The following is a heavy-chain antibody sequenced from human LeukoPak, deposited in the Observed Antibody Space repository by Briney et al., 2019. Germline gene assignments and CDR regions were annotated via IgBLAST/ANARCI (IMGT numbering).Heavy chain of an antibody. Sequence: PSETLSLTCAVYGVSFSGYYRSWIRQPPGKGLEWIGEINHSGSTNYNPSLKSRVTISVDTSKNQFSLKLSSVTAADTAVYYCARGTTGEYCSGGSCYYGYFDYWGQGTLVTVSS. V-gene: IGHV4-34*01. CDR1: GVSFSGYY. CDR3: ARGTTGEYCSGGSCYYGYFDY. CDR2: INHSGST. D-gene: IGHD2-15*01. J-gene: IGHJ4*02.